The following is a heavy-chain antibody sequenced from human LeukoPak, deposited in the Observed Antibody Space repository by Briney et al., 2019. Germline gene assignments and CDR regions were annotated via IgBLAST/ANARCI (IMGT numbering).Heavy chain of an antibody. CDR3: ATALSGITGTTGNWFDP. CDR1: GYTLTELS. J-gene: IGHJ5*02. D-gene: IGHD1-7*01. V-gene: IGHV1-24*01. Sequence: ASVKVSCKFSGYTLTELSMHGVRQAPGKGLEWMGGFDPEDGETIYAQKFQGRVTMTEDTSTDTAYMELSSLRSEDTAVYYCATALSGITGTTGNWFDPWGQGTLVTVSS. CDR2: FDPEDGET.